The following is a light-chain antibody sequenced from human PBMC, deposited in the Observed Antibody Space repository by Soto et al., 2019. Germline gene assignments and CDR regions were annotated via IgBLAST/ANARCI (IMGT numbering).Light chain of an antibody. J-gene: IGKJ2*01. Sequence: ELVLTQSPATLSLSPGERATLSCRASQSVSSYLAWYQQKPGQAPRLLIYDASNRATGIPARFSGSGSGTYFALTISSLEPEDFAVYYCQQRSNCPPHTFGQGTKLESK. V-gene: IGKV3-11*01. CDR1: QSVSSY. CDR2: DAS. CDR3: QQRSNCPPHT.